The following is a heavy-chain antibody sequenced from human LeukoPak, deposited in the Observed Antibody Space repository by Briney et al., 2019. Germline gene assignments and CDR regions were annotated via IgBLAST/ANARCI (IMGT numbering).Heavy chain of an antibody. D-gene: IGHD3-22*01. Sequence: GGSLRLSCAACGFTVSINYMSWVRQAPGKGLEWVSVIYSGGSTYYADSVKGRFTISRDNSKNTLYLQMNSLRAEDTAVYYCAKVSPNYYDSSGYYSDWGQGTLVTVSS. J-gene: IGHJ4*02. CDR3: AKVSPNYYDSSGYYSD. V-gene: IGHV3-53*01. CDR1: GFTVSINY. CDR2: IYSGGST.